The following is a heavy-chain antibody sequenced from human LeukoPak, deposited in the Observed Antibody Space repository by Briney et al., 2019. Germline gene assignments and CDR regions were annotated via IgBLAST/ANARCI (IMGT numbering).Heavy chain of an antibody. CDR1: GFTFRDHF. CDR2: TRNKANSYIT. V-gene: IGHV3-72*01. D-gene: IGHD1-26*01. CDR3: ASIRGTFGY. J-gene: IGHJ4*02. Sequence: GGSLRLSCAASGFTFRDHFLAWVRQAPGKGLEWVGRTRNKANSYITEYAASVKGRFTISRDDSKNSLYLQMSSLKTDDTAMYYCASIRGTFGYWGQGTLVTVSS.